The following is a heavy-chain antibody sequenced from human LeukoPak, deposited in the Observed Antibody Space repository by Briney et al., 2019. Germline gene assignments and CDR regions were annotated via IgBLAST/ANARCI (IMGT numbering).Heavy chain of an antibody. J-gene: IGHJ4*02. D-gene: IGHD3-10*01. CDR1: GYTFTGYY. CDR3: ARDTLPFYGSDY. Sequence: ASVKVSCKASGYTFTGYYMHWVRQAPGQGLEWMGWINPNSGGTNYAQKLQGRVTMTTDTSTSTAYMELRSLRSDDTAVYYCARDTLPFYGSDYWGQGTLVTVSS. V-gene: IGHV1-2*02. CDR2: INPNSGGT.